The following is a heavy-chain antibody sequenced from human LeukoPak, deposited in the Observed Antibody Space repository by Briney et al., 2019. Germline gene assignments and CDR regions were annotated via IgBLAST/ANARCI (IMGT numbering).Heavy chain of an antibody. V-gene: IGHV1-2*02. J-gene: IGHJ5*01. CDR1: GYTFTAYY. Sequence: ASVKDSCKASGYTFTAYYMHWVRQAPGQGLEWMGWINPNNGDTNYAQKFQGRVTMTRDTSISTTYMELSRLRSDDTAVYYCAADLRFLEWSDSWGQGTLVTVSS. D-gene: IGHD3-3*01. CDR2: INPNNGDT. CDR3: AADLRFLEWSDS.